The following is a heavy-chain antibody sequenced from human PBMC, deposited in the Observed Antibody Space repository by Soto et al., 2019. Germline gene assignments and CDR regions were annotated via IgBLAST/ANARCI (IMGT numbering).Heavy chain of an antibody. CDR3: ARDLPTTANGFDI. CDR2: IASSSSYR. V-gene: IGHV3-21*01. D-gene: IGHD1-7*01. Sequence: PGGSLRLSCAASGFTFSSYSMNWVRQAPGKGLEWVSYIASSSSYRYYADSVKGRFTISRDNAQNSLYLQMNSLRAEDTAVYYCARDLPTTANGFDIWGQGTMVTVSS. CDR1: GFTFSSYS. J-gene: IGHJ3*02.